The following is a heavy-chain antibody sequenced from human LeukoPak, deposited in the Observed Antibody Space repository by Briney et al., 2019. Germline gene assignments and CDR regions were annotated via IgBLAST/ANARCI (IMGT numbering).Heavy chain of an antibody. CDR3: AKDRSLRYFDWLDGAYFDY. CDR1: GFTLSSYA. V-gene: IGHV3-23*01. D-gene: IGHD3-9*01. Sequence: GGSLRLSCAASGFTLSSYAMSWVRQAPGKGLEWVSAISGSGGSTYYADSVKGRFTISRDNSKNTLYLQMNSLRAEDTAVYYCAKDRSLRYFDWLDGAYFDYWGQGTLVTVSS. J-gene: IGHJ4*02. CDR2: ISGSGGST.